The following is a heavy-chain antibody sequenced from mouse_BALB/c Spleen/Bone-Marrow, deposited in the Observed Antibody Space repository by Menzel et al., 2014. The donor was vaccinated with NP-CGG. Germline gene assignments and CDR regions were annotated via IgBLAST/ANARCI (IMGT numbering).Heavy chain of an antibody. CDR1: GYTFSNYW. Sequence: EVQRVESGTVLARPGAAVKMSCKASGYTFSNYWMHWVKRRPGQGLEWIGTIYPGNSDTTYNQKFKGKATLTAVTSTSTAYMELSSLTNEDSAVYYCTTLARNKFDYWGQGTTLTVSS. V-gene: IGHV1-5*01. D-gene: IGHD3-1*01. CDR3: TTLARNKFDY. CDR2: IYPGNSDT. J-gene: IGHJ2*01.